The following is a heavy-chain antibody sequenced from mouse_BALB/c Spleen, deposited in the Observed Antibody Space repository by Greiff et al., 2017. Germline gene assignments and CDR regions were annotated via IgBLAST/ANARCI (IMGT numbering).Heavy chain of an antibody. D-gene: IGHD1-1*01. CDR3: ARHYYYGSSYWYFDV. J-gene: IGHJ1*01. CDR1: GFAFSSYD. Sequence: EVQLVESGGGLVKPGGSLKLSCAASGFAFSSYDMSWVRQTPEKRLEWVAYISSGGGSTYYPDTVKGRFTISRDNAKNTLYLQMSSLKSEDTAMYYCARHYYYGSSYWYFDVWGAGTTVTVSS. CDR2: ISSGGGST. V-gene: IGHV5-12-1*01.